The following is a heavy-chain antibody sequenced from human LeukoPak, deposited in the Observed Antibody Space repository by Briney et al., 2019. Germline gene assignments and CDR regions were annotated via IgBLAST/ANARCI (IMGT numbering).Heavy chain of an antibody. CDR3: ARIESDTPPPSRYGMDV. J-gene: IGHJ6*02. Sequence: PSETLSLTCTVSGGSISSSSYYWGWIRQPPGKGLEWIGEINHSGSTNYNPSLKSRVTISVDTSKNQFSLKLRSVAAADTAVYYCARIESDTPPPSRYGMDVWGQGTTVTVSS. V-gene: IGHV4-39*07. CDR1: GGSISSSSYY. CDR2: INHSGST. D-gene: IGHD2-2*02.